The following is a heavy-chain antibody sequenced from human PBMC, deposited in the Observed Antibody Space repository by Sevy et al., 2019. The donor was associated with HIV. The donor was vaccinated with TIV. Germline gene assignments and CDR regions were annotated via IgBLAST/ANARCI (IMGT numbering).Heavy chain of an antibody. V-gene: IGHV4-59*08. D-gene: IGHD2-2*01. CDR3: ARGAVVIGTAATPVLDF. Sequence: SETLSLTCSVSDDSINSYYWSWIRQPPGKGLEWIGYIYHNIGSTSYNASLTSRFTISVDTSKNHLSLKLTSVTAADTAIDYCARGAVVIGTAATPVLDFWGLGSLVTVSS. CDR2: IYHNIGST. J-gene: IGHJ4*02. CDR1: DDSINSYY.